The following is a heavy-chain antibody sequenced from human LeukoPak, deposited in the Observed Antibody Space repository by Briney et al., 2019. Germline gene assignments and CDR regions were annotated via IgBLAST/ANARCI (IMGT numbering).Heavy chain of an antibody. J-gene: IGHJ4*02. V-gene: IGHV3-23*01. Sequence: GGSLRLSCAAPGFTFSNYALNWVRQAPGKGLEWVSVISGSGASTYYADSVKGRFTISRDNSKNTLYLQMNSLRAEDTAVYYCAREVYYYDSSGYASGPLDYWGQGTLVTVSS. CDR1: GFTFSNYA. D-gene: IGHD3-22*01. CDR2: ISGSGAST. CDR3: AREVYYYDSSGYASGPLDY.